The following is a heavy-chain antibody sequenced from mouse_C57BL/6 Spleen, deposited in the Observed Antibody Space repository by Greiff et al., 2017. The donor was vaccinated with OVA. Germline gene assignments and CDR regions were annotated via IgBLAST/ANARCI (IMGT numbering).Heavy chain of an antibody. D-gene: IGHD2-5*01. CDR1: GFTFSDYY. Sequence: EVKLMESGGGLVQPGGSLKLSCAASGFTFSDYYMYWVRQTPEKRLEWVAYISNGGGSTYYPDTVKGRFTISRDNAKNTLYLQMSRLKSEDTAMYYCARQGGSNYTWFAYWGQGTLVTVSA. CDR2: ISNGGGST. CDR3: ARQGGSNYTWFAY. J-gene: IGHJ3*01. V-gene: IGHV5-12*01.